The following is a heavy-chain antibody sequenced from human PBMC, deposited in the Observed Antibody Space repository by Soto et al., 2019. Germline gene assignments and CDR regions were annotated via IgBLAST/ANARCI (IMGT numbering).Heavy chain of an antibody. J-gene: IGHJ4*02. CDR2: IITGSDRT. V-gene: IGHV3-23*01. CDR1: GFTFSTYA. CDR3: ATQGFRGTTGTT. D-gene: IGHD1-1*01. Sequence: GGSLRLSCAASGFTFSTYAMGWVRQAPGKGLEWLSLIITGSDRTYYGDSVKGRFTSSRDNSKNTLYLQMNTLTAEDTAVYYCATQGFRGTTGTTWGQGTLVTVSS.